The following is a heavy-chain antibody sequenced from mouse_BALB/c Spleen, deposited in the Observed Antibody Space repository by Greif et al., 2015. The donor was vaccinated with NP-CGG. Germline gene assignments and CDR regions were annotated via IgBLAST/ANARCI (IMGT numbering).Heavy chain of an antibody. J-gene: IGHJ1*01. CDR2: IYPGSGST. CDR3: TREGSGNYSLYWYCDV. D-gene: IGHD2-1*01. Sequence: GSELVRPGASVKLSCKASGYTFTSYWMHWVKQRHGQGLEWIGHIYPGSGSTNYDEKFKSKGTLTVDTSSSTAYMHLSSLTAEDSAVYYCTREGSGNYSLYWYCDVWGAGTTVTVSS. V-gene: IGHV1S22*01. CDR1: GYTFTSYW.